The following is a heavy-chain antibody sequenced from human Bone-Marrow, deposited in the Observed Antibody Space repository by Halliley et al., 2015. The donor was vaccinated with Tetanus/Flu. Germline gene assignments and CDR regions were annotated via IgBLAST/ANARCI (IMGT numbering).Heavy chain of an antibody. J-gene: IGHJ6*02. Sequence: KGLEWMALISFDGSDKYYTDSVKGRFTISRDNSKNTLYLQMNSLTAEDTAVYYCARDLGTPYDVWGQGTTVTVSS. D-gene: IGHD3-16*01. CDR3: ARDLGTPYDV. V-gene: IGHV3-30-3*01. CDR2: ISFDGSDK.